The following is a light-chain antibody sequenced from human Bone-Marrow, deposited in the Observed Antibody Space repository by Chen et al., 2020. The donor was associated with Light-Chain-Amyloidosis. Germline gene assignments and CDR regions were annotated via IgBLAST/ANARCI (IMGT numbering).Light chain of an antibody. V-gene: IGLV2-23*01. CDR2: EGS. CDR3: CSYAGSSTWV. CDR1: SCDVGSYNL. J-gene: IGLJ3*02. Sequence: SALTQPASVSGSPGPSITISCPGTSCDVGSYNLVSWYQQHPGKAPKLMIYEGSKRPSWVSTLFSGSKSGNTASLTISGLQAEDEADYYCCSYAGSSTWVFGGGTKLTVL.